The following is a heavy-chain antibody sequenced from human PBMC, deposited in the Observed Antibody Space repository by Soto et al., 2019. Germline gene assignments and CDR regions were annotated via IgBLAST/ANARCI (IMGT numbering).Heavy chain of an antibody. D-gene: IGHD3-3*01. Sequence: EAQLVESGGGLVQPGRSLRLSCVGSGFIFDDFAIHWVRQAPGKGLEWVSGISWNSDSIGYADSVKGRFTISRDNAKNALYLQMNSLRVEDTALYYCTKEGGLYDFWSGPLHFDLWGQGTLVTVSS. CDR2: ISWNSDSI. V-gene: IGHV3-9*01. J-gene: IGHJ4*02. CDR1: GFIFDDFA. CDR3: TKEGGLYDFWSGPLHFDL.